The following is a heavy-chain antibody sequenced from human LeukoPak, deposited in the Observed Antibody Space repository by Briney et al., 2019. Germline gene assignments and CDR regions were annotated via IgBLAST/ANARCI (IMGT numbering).Heavy chain of an antibody. CDR2: ISGSGGST. D-gene: IGHD1-26*01. J-gene: IGHJ3*02. CDR3: AKDPLQGIVGATDAFDI. Sequence: GGSLRLSCAASGFTFSSYSMNWVRQAPGKGLEWVSAISGSGGSTYYADSVKGRFTISRDNSKNTLYLQMNSLRAEDTAVYYCAKDPLQGIVGATDAFDIWGQGTMVTVSS. CDR1: GFTFSSYS. V-gene: IGHV3-23*01.